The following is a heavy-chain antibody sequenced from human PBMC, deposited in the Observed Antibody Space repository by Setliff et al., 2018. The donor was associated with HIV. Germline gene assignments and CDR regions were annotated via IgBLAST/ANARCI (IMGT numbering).Heavy chain of an antibody. CDR2: IYYSGNT. J-gene: IGHJ4*02. D-gene: IGHD6-6*01. Sequence: KPSETLSLTCNVSGGSIRGSSYYWGWIRQPPGKGLEWIGTIYYSGNTYYNPSLKSRVTISVDTSKNQFSLNLSSVTAADTAVYYCARSGSSSPYYFDYWGQGTLVTVSS. CDR3: ARSGSSSPYYFDY. CDR1: GGSIRGSSYY. V-gene: IGHV4-39*07.